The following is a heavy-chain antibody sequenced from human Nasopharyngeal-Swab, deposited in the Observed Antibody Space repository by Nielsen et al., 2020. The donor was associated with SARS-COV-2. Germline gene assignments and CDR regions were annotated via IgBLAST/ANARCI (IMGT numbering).Heavy chain of an antibody. D-gene: IGHD3-10*01. CDR2: ISSSSYT. V-gene: IGHV3-11*05. J-gene: IGHJ4*02. CDR3: ARGSIRGIIISDFDY. CDR1: GFTFSDYY. Sequence: GGSLRLSCAAPGFTFSDYYMSWIRQAPGKGLEWVSYISSSSYTNYADSVKGRFTISRDNAKNSLYLQMNSLRADDTAVYYCARGSIRGIIISDFDYWGQGTLVTVSS.